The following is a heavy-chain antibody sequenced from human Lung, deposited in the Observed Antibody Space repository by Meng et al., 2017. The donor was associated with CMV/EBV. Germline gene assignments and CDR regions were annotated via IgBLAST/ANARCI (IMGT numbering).Heavy chain of an antibody. CDR1: GFTFSSYS. J-gene: IGHJ4*02. CDR3: ARVENYDFWSGYYSFPYYFDD. D-gene: IGHD3-3*01. V-gene: IGHV3-48*04. CDR2: ISSSSSTI. Sequence: GGSLRLSCAASGFTFSSYSMNWVRQAPGKGLEWVSYISSSSSTIYYADSVKGRFTISRDNAKNSLYLQMSSLRAEDTAVYYCARVENYDFWSGYYSFPYYFDDWGQGXLVTVSS.